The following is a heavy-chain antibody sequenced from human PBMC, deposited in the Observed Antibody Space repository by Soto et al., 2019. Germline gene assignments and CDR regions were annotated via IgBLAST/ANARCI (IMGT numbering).Heavy chain of an antibody. CDR3: SRDVDFGEEDV. J-gene: IGHJ6*02. CDR1: GCYISTGFYY. D-gene: IGHD4-17*01. CDR2: IYNSATT. V-gene: IGHV4-31*03. Sequence: SETLSLTCPVSGCYISTGFYYWSWIRQHPGKGLEWIGYIYNSATTYYNPSLKSRVTISVDTSKNQFSLKLSSVTVADTAVYYCSRDVDFGEEDVWGQGTTVTVSS.